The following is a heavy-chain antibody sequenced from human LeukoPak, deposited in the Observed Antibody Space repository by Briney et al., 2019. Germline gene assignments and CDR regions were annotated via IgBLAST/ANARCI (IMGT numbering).Heavy chain of an antibody. CDR3: AKGSAVADIYFDY. V-gene: IGHV3-23*01. Sequence: GGSLRLSCAASGFTFRSFAMSWVRQAPRKGLEWVSSINGNDYRTFYADSVKGRFTISRDNSKNTLYLQINSLRAEDTAVYFCAKGSAVADIYFDYWGQGTLVTVSS. J-gene: IGHJ4*02. CDR2: INGNDYRT. D-gene: IGHD6-19*01. CDR1: GFTFRSFA.